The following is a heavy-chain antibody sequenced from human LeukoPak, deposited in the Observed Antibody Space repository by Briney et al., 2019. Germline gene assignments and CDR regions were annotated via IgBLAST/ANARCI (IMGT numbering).Heavy chain of an antibody. D-gene: IGHD2-2*02. CDR1: GGSFSGYY. CDR3: ARGGHIVVVPAAIWALPYYFDY. V-gene: IGHV4-34*01. CDR2: INHSGST. Sequence: SETLSLTCAVHGGSFSGYYWSWIRQPPGKGLEWIGEINHSGSTNYNPSLKSRVTISVDTSKNQFSLKLSSVTAADTAVYYCARGGHIVVVPAAIWALPYYFDYWGQGTLVTVSS. J-gene: IGHJ4*02.